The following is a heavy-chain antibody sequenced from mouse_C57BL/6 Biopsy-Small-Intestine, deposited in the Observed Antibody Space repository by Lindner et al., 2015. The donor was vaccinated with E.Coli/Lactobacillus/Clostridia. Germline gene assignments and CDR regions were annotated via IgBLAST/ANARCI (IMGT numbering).Heavy chain of an antibody. CDR1: GYTFSNYV. Sequence: SVKVSCKAFGYTFSNYVMHWVRQAPGQRLEWMGWIHGGNGNTVYSENFQGRVTMTRDTSASTAYMELRSLTSEDTAVYYCARGRNSFWSDYWGQGTLVTVSA. D-gene: IGHD3-1*01. V-gene: IGHV1-84*02. CDR3: ARGRNSFWSDY. J-gene: IGHJ3*01. CDR2: IHGGNGNT.